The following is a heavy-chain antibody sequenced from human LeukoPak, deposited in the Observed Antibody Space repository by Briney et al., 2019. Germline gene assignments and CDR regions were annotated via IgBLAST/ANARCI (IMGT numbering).Heavy chain of an antibody. CDR1: GGSISSSSYY. CDR3: ARHPPRSNWFDP. J-gene: IGHJ5*02. V-gene: IGHV4-39*01. Sequence: SETLSLTCTVSGGSISSSSYYWGWIRQPPGTGLEWIGSIYYSGSTYYNPSLKSRVTISIDTSKNQFSLKLSSVTAADTAVYYCARHPPRSNWFDPWGQGTLVTVSS. CDR2: IYYSGST.